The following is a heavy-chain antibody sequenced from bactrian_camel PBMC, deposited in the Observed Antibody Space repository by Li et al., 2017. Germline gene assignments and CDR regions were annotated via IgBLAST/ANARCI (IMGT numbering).Heavy chain of an antibody. CDR3: ATQTDFVEANKIRALFGY. J-gene: IGHJ6*01. CDR1: GYTTTLRRS. D-gene: IGHD3*01. V-gene: IGHV3S54*01. Sequence: HVQLVESGGGSVQAGGSLRLSCEISGYTTTLRRSVGWFRQAPGKEREGIAAVSPGGVSSVYADSVKGRFTISRDNAKNTVYLQMNSLKSEDTALYYCATQTDFVEANKIRALFGYWGQGTQVTVS. CDR2: VSPGGVSS.